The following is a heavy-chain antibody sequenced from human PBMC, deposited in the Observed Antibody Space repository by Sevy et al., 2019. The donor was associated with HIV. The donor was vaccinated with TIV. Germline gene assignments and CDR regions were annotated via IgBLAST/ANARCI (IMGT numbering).Heavy chain of an antibody. CDR3: ARRNDFAI. CDR1: GGSINSDH. CDR2: VYYIGGT. V-gene: IGHV4-59*08. J-gene: IGHJ3*02. Sequence: SETLSLTCTVSGGSINSDHWNWIRQPPGKGLEWIGYVYYIGGTNYNPSLKNRVTISVGRTKNQFSLKLTSVTAADTAVYYCARRNDFAIWGQGTMVTVSS.